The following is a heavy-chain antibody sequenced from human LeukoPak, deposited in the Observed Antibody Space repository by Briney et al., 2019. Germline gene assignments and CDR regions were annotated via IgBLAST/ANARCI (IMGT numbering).Heavy chain of an antibody. CDR3: ARVAAPDAFDI. D-gene: IGHD6-19*01. Sequence: SETLSLTCTVSGGSISSYYWSWIRQPPGKGLEWIGYIYYSGSTNYNPSLKSRVTISVDTSKNQFSLKLSSVTAADTAVYYCARVAAPDAFDIWGQETMVTVSS. J-gene: IGHJ3*02. CDR1: GGSISSYY. V-gene: IGHV4-59*01. CDR2: IYYSGST.